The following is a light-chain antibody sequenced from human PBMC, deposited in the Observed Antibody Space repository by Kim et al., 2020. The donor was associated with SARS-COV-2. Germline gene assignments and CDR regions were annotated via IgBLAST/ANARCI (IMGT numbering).Light chain of an antibody. J-gene: IGKJ2*01. Sequence: SSGERATHSCRASQSVSRNLAWYQQKPGQAPRLLIYGASTRATGIPARFSCSGSGTEFTLTISSLQSEDFAVYYCQQYNNWPPYTFGQGTKLEI. CDR1: QSVSRN. CDR2: GAS. V-gene: IGKV3-15*01. CDR3: QQYNNWPPYT.